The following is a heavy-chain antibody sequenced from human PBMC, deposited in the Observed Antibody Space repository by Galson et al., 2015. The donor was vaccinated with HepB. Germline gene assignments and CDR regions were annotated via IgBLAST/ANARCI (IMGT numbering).Heavy chain of an antibody. J-gene: IGHJ4*02. Sequence: SLILSGAASGFTFGSYGMNWVRQAPGKGLEWVSYINTGRTALYNADSVKGRFTISRDNDRNSLYLQMNSLRAEDTAVYYCARGVMRLVDYCGQGTLVTVSS. V-gene: IGHV3-48*01. CDR1: GFTFGSYG. CDR3: ARGVMRLVDY. D-gene: IGHD3-16*01. CDR2: INTGRTAL.